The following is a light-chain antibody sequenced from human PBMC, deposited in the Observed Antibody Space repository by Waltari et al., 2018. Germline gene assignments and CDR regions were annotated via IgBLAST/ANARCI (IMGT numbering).Light chain of an antibody. CDR3: QKYERLPAT. J-gene: IGKJ1*01. CDR1: QGVGRS. V-gene: IGKV3-20*01. CDR2: DVS. Sequence: SCGASQGVGRSLVWYQQKPGQAPRLLIYDVSRRATGIPDRFSGSGYGTDFSLTISRLEPEDFAVYYCQKYERLPATFGQGTTVEIK.